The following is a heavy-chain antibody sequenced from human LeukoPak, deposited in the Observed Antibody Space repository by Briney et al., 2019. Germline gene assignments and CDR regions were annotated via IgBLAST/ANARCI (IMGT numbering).Heavy chain of an antibody. V-gene: IGHV3-7*01. D-gene: IGHD3-3*01. J-gene: IGHJ3*02. Sequence: PGGSLRLSCAASGFTLGSYWMAWVRQAPGKELEWVATIKDDGSQKYYVDSVKGRFTISRDSAKNSLYLQMNSLRAEDTAVYYCARKESSGYDFWAGAFDIWGQGTMVTVSS. CDR3: ARKESSGYDFWAGAFDI. CDR1: GFTLGSYW. CDR2: IKDDGSQK.